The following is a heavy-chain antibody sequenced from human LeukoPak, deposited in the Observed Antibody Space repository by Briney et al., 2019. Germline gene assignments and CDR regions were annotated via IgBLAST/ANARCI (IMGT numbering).Heavy chain of an antibody. V-gene: IGHV3-30*19. Sequence: GGSLRLSCAASGFTFSSYGMHWVRQAPGKGLEWVAVISYDGSNKYYADSVKGRFTISRDNSKNTLYLQMNSLRAEDTAVYYCARDGRLRYFDSYYGMDVWGQGTTVTVSS. CDR1: GFTFSSYG. CDR2: ISYDGSNK. D-gene: IGHD3-9*01. CDR3: ARDGRLRYFDSYYGMDV. J-gene: IGHJ6*02.